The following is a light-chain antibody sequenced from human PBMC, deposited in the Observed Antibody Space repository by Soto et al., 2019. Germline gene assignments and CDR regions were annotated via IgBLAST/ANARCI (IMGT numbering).Light chain of an antibody. CDR1: SGAVTSGYY. J-gene: IGLJ3*02. CDR2: STS. CDR3: LLFYGGAWV. Sequence: QAVVTQEPSLTVSPGGTVTLTCASSSGAVTSGYYPNWFQQKPGQAPRILIHSTSNKHSWAPARFSGSLLGGKAALTLSGVQPEAEAEYYCLLFYGGAWVFGGGTKLTVL. V-gene: IGLV7-43*01.